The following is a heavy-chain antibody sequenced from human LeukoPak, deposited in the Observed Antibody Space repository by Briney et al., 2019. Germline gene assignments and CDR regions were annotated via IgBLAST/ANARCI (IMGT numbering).Heavy chain of an antibody. CDR3: ARTGTTLFYDY. V-gene: IGHV4-34*01. J-gene: IGHJ4*02. CDR1: GGSFSGYY. D-gene: IGHD1-1*01. Sequence: PSETLSLTCAVYGGSFSGYYWSWIRQPPGKGLEWIGEINHSGSTNYNPSLKSRVTISVDTSKNQFSLKLSSVTAADTAVYYCARTGTTLFYDYWGQGILVTVSS. CDR2: INHSGST.